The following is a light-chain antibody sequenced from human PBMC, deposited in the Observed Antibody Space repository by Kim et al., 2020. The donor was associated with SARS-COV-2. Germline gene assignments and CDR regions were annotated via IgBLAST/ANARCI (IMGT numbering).Light chain of an antibody. V-gene: IGKV3-20*01. Sequence: EIVLTQSPDTLSLSPGERATLSCRASQSVSHNHLAWYQQKPGQAPRLLIYDASNRTPGIPDRFSGSGSGTEFTLIISRLEPEDFAVYYCHQHGSSPRTFGQGTKVDIK. J-gene: IGKJ1*01. CDR2: DAS. CDR1: QSVSHNH. CDR3: HQHGSSPRT.